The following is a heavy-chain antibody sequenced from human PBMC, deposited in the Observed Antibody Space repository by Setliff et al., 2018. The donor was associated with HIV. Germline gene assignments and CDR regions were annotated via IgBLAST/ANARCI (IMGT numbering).Heavy chain of an antibody. V-gene: IGHV4-38-2*02. CDR1: GYSISRGYY. D-gene: IGHD4-17*01. Sequence: SETLSLTCSVSGYSISRGYYWGWIRQPPGKGLEWIGSIHHSGSTYYNPSLKSRVTISVDTPKNQFSLKLSSVTAADTAVYYCARTAYDYGDYADEDYYYGMDVWGQGTTVTVSS. CDR3: ARTAYDYGDYADEDYYYGMDV. CDR2: IHHSGST. J-gene: IGHJ6*02.